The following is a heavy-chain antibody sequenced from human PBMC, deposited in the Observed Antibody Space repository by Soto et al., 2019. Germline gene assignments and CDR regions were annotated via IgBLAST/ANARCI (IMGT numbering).Heavy chain of an antibody. CDR3: AKDLGSGKPYYYYAMDV. CDR2: ISYDGSNK. J-gene: IGHJ6*02. Sequence: QVQLVESGGGVVQPGRSLRLSCAASGFTFSRYGMHWVRQAPGKGLEWVAVISYDGSNKYYAESVKGRFIISRDKSENTLYLQMNSLRAEDTAVYYCAKDLGSGKPYYYYAMDVWGQGTTVTVSS. D-gene: IGHD3-10*01. CDR1: GFTFSRYG. V-gene: IGHV3-30*18.